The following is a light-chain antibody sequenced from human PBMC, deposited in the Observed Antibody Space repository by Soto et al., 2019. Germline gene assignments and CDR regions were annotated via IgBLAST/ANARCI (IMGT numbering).Light chain of an antibody. J-gene: IGKJ1*01. CDR1: QDIRSD. Sequence: ALQLTQSPSSLSASVGDRVTITCRASQDIRSDLGWYQQKPGKAPKLLIYAASSLQSGVPSRFSGSRSGTDFTLTISSLQPEDFATYYCLQDYNYPWTFGQGTKVE. CDR3: LQDYNYPWT. V-gene: IGKV1-6*01. CDR2: AAS.